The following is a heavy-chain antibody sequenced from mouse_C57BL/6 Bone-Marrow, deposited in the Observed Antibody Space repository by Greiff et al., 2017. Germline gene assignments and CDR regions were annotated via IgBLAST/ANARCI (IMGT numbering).Heavy chain of an antibody. V-gene: IGHV1-66*01. CDR2: IYPGSGNT. CDR1: GYSFTSYY. J-gene: IGHJ1*03. D-gene: IGHD1-1*01. CDR3: AFITTVVSYWYFDV. Sequence: VQLQQSGPELVKPGASVKISCKASGYSFTSYYIHWVKQRPGQGLEWIGWIYPGSGNTKYNEKFKGKATLTADTSSSTAYMQLSSLTSEDSAVYYCAFITTVVSYWYFDVWGTGTTVTVSS.